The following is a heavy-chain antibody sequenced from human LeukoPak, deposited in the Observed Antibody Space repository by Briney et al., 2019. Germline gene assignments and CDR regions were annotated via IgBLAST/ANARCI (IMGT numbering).Heavy chain of an antibody. CDR1: GFTVSSNY. CDR3: AREGTTCYYYYYGMDV. Sequence: GSLRLSCAASGFTVSSNYMSWVRQAPGKGLEWVSVIYSGGSTYYADSVKGRFTISRDNSKNTLYLQMNSLRAEDTAVYYCAREGTTCYYYYYGMDVWGQGTTVTVSS. J-gene: IGHJ6*02. CDR2: IYSGGST. V-gene: IGHV3-53*05. D-gene: IGHD1-1*01.